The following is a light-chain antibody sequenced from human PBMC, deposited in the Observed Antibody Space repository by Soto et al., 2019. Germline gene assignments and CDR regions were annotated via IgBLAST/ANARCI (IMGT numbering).Light chain of an antibody. CDR3: QQYNSNPLT. V-gene: IGKV1-5*03. CDR1: QSISAW. J-gene: IGKJ4*02. Sequence: DIQMTQSPSTLSASVGDRVIITCRASQSISAWLAWYQQKPGKAPKLLSYKASSLESGVPSRFSGSGSGTEFTLTISGLQPDDFATYYCQQYNSNPLTFGGGTKVEIK. CDR2: KAS.